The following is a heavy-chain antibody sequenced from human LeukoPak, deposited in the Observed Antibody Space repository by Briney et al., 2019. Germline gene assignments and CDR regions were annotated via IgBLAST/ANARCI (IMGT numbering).Heavy chain of an antibody. CDR2: MNPNSGNT. V-gene: IGHV1-8*01. CDR1: GYTFTSYD. Sequence: ASVKVSCKASGYTFTSYDINWVRQATGQGLEWMGWMNPNSGNTGYAQKFQGRVTITTDESTSTAYMELSSLRSEDTAVYYCARLWAGPGPYWGQGTLVTVSS. D-gene: IGHD6-19*01. J-gene: IGHJ4*02. CDR3: ARLWAGPGPY.